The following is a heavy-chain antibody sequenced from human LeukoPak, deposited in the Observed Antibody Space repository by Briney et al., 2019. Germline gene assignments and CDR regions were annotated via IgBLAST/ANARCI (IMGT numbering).Heavy chain of an antibody. J-gene: IGHJ3*02. Sequence: PGGSLRLSCAASGFTFSSYSMNWVRQAPGKGLEWVSYISSSSSTIYYADSVKGRFTISRDNAKNSLYLQMNSLRAEDTAVYYCAALGGGSRDAFDIWGQGTMVTVSS. D-gene: IGHD3-16*01. CDR3: AALGGGSRDAFDI. V-gene: IGHV3-48*01. CDR1: GFTFSSYS. CDR2: ISSSSSTI.